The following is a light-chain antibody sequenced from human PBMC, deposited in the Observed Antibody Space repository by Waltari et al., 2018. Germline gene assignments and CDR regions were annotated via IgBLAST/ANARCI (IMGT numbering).Light chain of an antibody. Sequence: DIQMTQSPSTLSASVGDRVTITCRASQSIPKWWAWYQQKPGKAPKLLIYRASNLESGVPSRFSGRGSGTEFTLTISSLQPDDFATYYCQQYDNYWTFGQGTKVGIK. CDR3: QQYDNYWT. CDR1: QSIPKW. J-gene: IGKJ1*01. V-gene: IGKV1-5*03. CDR2: RAS.